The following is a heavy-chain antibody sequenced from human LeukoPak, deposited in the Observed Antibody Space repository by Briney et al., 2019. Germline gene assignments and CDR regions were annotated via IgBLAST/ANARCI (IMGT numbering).Heavy chain of an antibody. CDR3: ARPYCSGGSCHDFFDY. CDR1: GYTFTAYY. Sequence: ASVKVSCKASGYTFTAYYMHWVRQAPGQGLEWVGWINPHTGGTNYAQKFQGRVTMTRDTSINIAYMELRRLRSDDTAVYYCARPYCSGGSCHDFFDYWGQGTLVTLSS. J-gene: IGHJ4*02. CDR2: INPHTGGT. V-gene: IGHV1-2*02. D-gene: IGHD2-15*01.